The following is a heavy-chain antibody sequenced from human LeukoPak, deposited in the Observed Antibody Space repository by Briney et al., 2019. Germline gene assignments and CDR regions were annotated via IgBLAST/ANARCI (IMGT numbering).Heavy chain of an antibody. CDR1: GYTFTSYY. CDR3: ARDLGYSYTLNYFDY. CDR2: INPSGGST. V-gene: IGHV1-46*01. D-gene: IGHD5-18*01. Sequence: ASVKLSCKASGYTFTSYYMHWVRQAPGQGLEWMGIINPSGGSTSYAQKFQGRVTMTRDMSTSTVYMELSSLRSEDTAVYYCARDLGYSYTLNYFDYWGQGTLVTVSS. J-gene: IGHJ4*02.